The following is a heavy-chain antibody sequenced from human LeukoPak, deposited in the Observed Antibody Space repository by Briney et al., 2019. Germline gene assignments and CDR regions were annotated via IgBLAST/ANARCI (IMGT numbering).Heavy chain of an antibody. CDR1: GGSISSYY. D-gene: IGHD4-23*01. Sequence: SETLSLTCTVSGGSISSYYWSWIRQPPGKGLEWIGYIYYSGSTNYNPSLKSRVTISVDTSKNQFSLKLSSVTAADTAVYYCARVGGGNSGGYYYYYYYMDVWGKGTTVTVSS. J-gene: IGHJ6*03. CDR2: IYYSGST. V-gene: IGHV4-59*01. CDR3: ARVGGGNSGGYYYYYYYMDV.